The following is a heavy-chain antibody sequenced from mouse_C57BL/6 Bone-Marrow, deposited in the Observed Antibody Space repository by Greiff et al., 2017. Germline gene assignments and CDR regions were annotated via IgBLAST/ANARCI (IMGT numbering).Heavy chain of an antibody. J-gene: IGHJ4*01. Sequence: EVKLMESGGGLVQPGESLKLSCESNEYEFPSHDMSWVRKTPEKRLELVAAINSDGGSTYYPDTMERRVIISRDNTKKTLYLQMSSLRSEDTALYYCARRTPGYDYYAMDYWGQGTSVTVSS. CDR1: EYEFPSHD. CDR3: ARRTPGYDYYAMDY. CDR2: INSDGGST. D-gene: IGHD1-2*01. V-gene: IGHV5-2*01.